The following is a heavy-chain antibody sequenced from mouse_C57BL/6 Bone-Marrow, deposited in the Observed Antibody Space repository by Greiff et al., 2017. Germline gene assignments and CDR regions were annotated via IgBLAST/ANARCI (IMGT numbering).Heavy chain of an antibody. V-gene: IGHV1-81*01. D-gene: IGHD1-1*01. CDR1: GYTFTSYG. CDR2: IYPRSGNT. Sequence: QVQLQQSGAELARPGASVKLSCKASGYTFTSYGISWVKQRTGQGLEWIGEIYPRSGNTYYNEKFKGKATLTADKSSSTAYMELRSLTSEDSAVYFCARPGSSYFCYAMDYWGQGTSVTVSS. J-gene: IGHJ4*01. CDR3: ARPGSSYFCYAMDY.